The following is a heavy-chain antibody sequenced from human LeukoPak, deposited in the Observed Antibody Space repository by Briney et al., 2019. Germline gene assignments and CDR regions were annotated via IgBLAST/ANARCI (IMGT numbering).Heavy chain of an antibody. CDR3: ARDLAQTTYYDFWSGYYGGYYFDY. J-gene: IGHJ4*02. V-gene: IGHV1-2*06. CDR2: INPNSGGT. D-gene: IGHD3-3*01. Sequence: ASVKVSCKASGYTFTSYYMHWVRQAPGQGLEWMGRINPNSGGTNYAQKFQGRVTMTRDTSISTAYMELSRLRSDDTAVYYCARDLAQTTYYDFWSGYYGGYYFDYWGQGTLVTVSS. CDR1: GYTFTSYY.